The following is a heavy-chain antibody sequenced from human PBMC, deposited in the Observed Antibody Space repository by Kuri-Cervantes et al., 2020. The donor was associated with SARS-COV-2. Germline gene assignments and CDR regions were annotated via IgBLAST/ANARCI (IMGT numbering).Heavy chain of an antibody. Sequence: SETLSLTCAVSGYSISSGGYSWSWIRQPPGRGLEWIGSIYQAGSTFYNPSLKSRVSISLDRSKNQYSLNLSCVTAADTAMYYCARLRRHNDGWFATGYYMDVWGKGTTVTVSS. CDR1: GYSISSGGYS. J-gene: IGHJ6*03. V-gene: IGHV4-30-2*01. CDR2: IYQAGST. D-gene: IGHD6-19*01. CDR3: ARLRRHNDGWFATGYYMDV.